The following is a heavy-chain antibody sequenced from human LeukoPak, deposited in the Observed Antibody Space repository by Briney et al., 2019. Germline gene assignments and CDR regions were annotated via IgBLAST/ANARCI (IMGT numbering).Heavy chain of an antibody. J-gene: IGHJ4*02. CDR2: IYYSGIT. D-gene: IGHD5-24*01. CDR3: ARLTATMLMEY. CDR1: GGSISSSSHY. V-gene: IGHV4-39*01. Sequence: SETLSLTCAVPGGSISSSSHYWGWIRQPPGKGLEWIGSIYYSGITYYNPSLKSRVTISLDTSSNQFSLKLSSVTAADTAIYYCARLTATMLMEYWGQGTLVSASS.